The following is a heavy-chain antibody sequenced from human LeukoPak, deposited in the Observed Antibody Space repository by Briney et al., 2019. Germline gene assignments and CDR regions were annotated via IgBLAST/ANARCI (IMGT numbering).Heavy chain of an antibody. Sequence: SETLSLTCTVSGGSISSSSYYWGWIRQPPGKGLEWIGSIYYSGSTYYNPSLKSRVTISVDTSKNQFSLKLSSVTAADTAVYYCARRQKYCSSTTCYQPFDYWGQGTLVTVSS. V-gene: IGHV4-39*01. CDR2: IYYSGST. D-gene: IGHD2-2*01. J-gene: IGHJ4*02. CDR3: ARRQKYCSSTTCYQPFDY. CDR1: GGSISSSSYY.